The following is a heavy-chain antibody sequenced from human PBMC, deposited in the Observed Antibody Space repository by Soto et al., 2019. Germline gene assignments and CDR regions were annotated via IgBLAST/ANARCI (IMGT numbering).Heavy chain of an antibody. CDR1: GGSISSYY. J-gene: IGHJ4*02. V-gene: IGHV4-59*01. Sequence: SETLSLTCTVSGGSISSYYWSWIRQPPGKGLEWIGYIYYSGSTNYNPSLKSRVTISVDTSKNQFSLKLSSVTAADTAVYYCASYYYDSSGYYYFDYWGQGTLVTVSS. CDR2: IYYSGST. D-gene: IGHD3-22*01. CDR3: ASYYYDSSGYYYFDY.